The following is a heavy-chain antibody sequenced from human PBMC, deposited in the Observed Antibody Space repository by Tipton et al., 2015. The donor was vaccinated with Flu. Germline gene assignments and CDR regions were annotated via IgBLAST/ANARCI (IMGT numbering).Heavy chain of an antibody. D-gene: IGHD1-26*01. V-gene: IGHV1-2*06. CDR3: ARTLATGYYYYGMDV. CDR2: INPNSGGT. Sequence: QSEAEVKKPGASVKVSCKASGYTFTGYYMHWVRQAPGQGLEWMGRINPNSGGTNYAQKFQGRVTMTRDTSISTAYMELSRLRSDDTAVYYCARTLATGYYYYGMDVWGQGTTVTVSS. J-gene: IGHJ6*02. CDR1: GYTFTGYY.